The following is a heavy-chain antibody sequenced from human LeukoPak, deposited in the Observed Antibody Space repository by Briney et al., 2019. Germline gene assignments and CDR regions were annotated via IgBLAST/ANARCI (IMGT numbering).Heavy chain of an antibody. CDR2: SSSSSRYI. CDR1: GFTFSSYS. Sequence: GGSLTLSCAASGFTFSSYSMNWVRQAPGKGLEGVSGSSSSSRYIYYAHSVKGRFTISIDNAKNTMYVEMTSLRAADTAVYYCARETGNLTYSDFWSGYSAFDYWGQGTLVTVSS. V-gene: IGHV3-21*01. J-gene: IGHJ4*02. CDR3: ARETGNLTYSDFWSGYSAFDY. D-gene: IGHD3-3*01.